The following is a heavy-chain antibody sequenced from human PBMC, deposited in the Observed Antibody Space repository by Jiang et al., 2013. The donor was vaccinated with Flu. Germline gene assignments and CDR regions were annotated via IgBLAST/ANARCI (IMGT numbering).Heavy chain of an antibody. Sequence: ASGFTFSTYAMSWVRQAPGKGLEWVSVITGSGDNSFYADSVKGRFTISRDNSKNTLYLQMNSLRAEDTAVYYCAKDFTEYYDSSGYYYFDFWGQGTPVTVSS. CDR1: GFTFSTYA. CDR3: AKDFTEYYDSSGYYYFDF. CDR2: ITGSGDNS. V-gene: IGHV3-23*01. D-gene: IGHD3-22*01. J-gene: IGHJ4*02.